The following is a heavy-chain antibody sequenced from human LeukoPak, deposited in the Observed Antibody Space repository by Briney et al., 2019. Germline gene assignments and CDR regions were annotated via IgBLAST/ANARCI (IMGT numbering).Heavy chain of an antibody. CDR1: GGSFSSGGYY. V-gene: IGHV4-31*03. CDR3: ARIGGSSWSHDRYYFDY. CDR2: IYYSGST. J-gene: IGHJ4*02. Sequence: SETLSLTCTVSGGSFSSGGYYWSWSRQHPGKGLEWIGYIYYSGSTYYNPSLKSRVTITVDTSKNQFSLKLSSVTAADTAVYYCARIGGSSWSHDRYYFDYWGQGTLVTVSS. D-gene: IGHD6-13*01.